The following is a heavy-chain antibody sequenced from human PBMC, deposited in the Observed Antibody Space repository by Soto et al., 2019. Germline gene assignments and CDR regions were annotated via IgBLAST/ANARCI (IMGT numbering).Heavy chain of an antibody. CDR2: INAGNGNT. V-gene: IGHV1-3*01. J-gene: IGHJ6*02. CDR3: ARDLLTVAGDYYYYYGMDV. Sequence: ASVKVSCKASGGTFSSYAISWVRQAPGQRLEWMGWINAGNGNTKYSQKFQGRVTITRDTSASTAYMELSSLRSEDTAVYYCARDLLTVAGDYYYYYGMDVWGQGTTVTVSS. D-gene: IGHD6-19*01. CDR1: GGTFSSYA.